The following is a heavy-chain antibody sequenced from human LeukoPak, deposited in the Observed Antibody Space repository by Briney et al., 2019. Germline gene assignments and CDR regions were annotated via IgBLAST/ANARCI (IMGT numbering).Heavy chain of an antibody. CDR1: GFTFSSYW. CDR2: ISWNSGNI. D-gene: IGHD3-9*01. Sequence: PGGSLRLSCAASGFTFSSYWMSWVRQAPGKGLEWVSGISWNSGNIGYADSVKGRFTISRDNAKNSLYLQMNSLRAEDTALYYCAKESAYDFLTGEDAFDIWGQGTMVTVSS. CDR3: AKESAYDFLTGEDAFDI. V-gene: IGHV3-9*01. J-gene: IGHJ3*02.